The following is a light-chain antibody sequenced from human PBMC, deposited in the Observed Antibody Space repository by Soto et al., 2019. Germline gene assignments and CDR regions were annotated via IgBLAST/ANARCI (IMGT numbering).Light chain of an antibody. J-gene: IGLJ1*01. CDR3: CSYAGSSSV. V-gene: IGLV2-23*02. CDR1: SSGVGSYNL. CDR2: EVS. Sequence: QSVLTQPASVSGFPVQSITISCTGTSSGVGSYNLVSWYQQHPGKAPKLMIYEVSKRPSGVSNRFSGSKSGNTASLTISGLQAEDEADYYCCSYAGSSSVFGTGTKVTVL.